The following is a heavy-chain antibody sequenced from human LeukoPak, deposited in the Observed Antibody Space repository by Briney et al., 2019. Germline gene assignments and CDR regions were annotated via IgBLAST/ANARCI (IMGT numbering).Heavy chain of an antibody. CDR2: IYTSGST. J-gene: IGHJ4*02. CDR1: GGSISSYY. V-gene: IGHV4-4*07. Sequence: SETLPLTCTVSGGSISSYYWSWIRQPAGKGLGWIGRIYTSGSTNYNPSLKSRVTMSVDTSKNQFSLKLSSVTAADTAVYYCARGVAARRGPTYDYWGQGTLVTVSS. D-gene: IGHD6-6*01. CDR3: ARGVAARRGPTYDY.